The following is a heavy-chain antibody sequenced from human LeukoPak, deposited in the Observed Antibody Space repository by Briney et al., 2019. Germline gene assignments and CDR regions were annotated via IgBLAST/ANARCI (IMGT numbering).Heavy chain of an antibody. CDR1: GGSISSYY. CDR3: ARGPPMTTVTTYYYYYMDV. V-gene: IGHV4-59*01. J-gene: IGHJ6*03. Sequence: SETLSLTCTVSGGSISSYYWSWIRQPPGKGLEWIGYIYYSGSTNYNPSLKSRVTISVDTSKNQFSLKLSSVTAADTAVYYCARGPPMTTVTTYYYYYMDVWGKGNTVTVSS. D-gene: IGHD4-11*01. CDR2: IYYSGST.